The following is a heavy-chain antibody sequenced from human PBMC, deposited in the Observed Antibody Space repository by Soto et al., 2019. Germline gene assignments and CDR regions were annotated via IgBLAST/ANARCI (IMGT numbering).Heavy chain of an antibody. V-gene: IGHV1-18*01. CDR3: ARVGGKIPLYFDH. CDR1: GYTFTNHG. D-gene: IGHD3-16*01. CDR2: ISGYNGNA. J-gene: IGHJ4*02. Sequence: QVHLVQSGAEVKKPGASVKVSCKTSGYTFTNHGISWVRQAPGQGLEWMGWISGYNGNAKYAQKSQGRVTMTIDTSTATAYMELRDLRSDDTAVYYCARVGGKIPLYFDHWGQGTLVTVSS.